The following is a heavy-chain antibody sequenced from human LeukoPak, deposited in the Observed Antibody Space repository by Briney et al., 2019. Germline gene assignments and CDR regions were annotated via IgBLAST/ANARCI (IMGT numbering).Heavy chain of an antibody. Sequence: PSETLSLTCAVYGGSFSGYYWSWIRQPPGKGLEWIGEINHSGSTNYNPSLKSRVTISVDTSKNQFSLKLSSVTAADTAVYYCARGPPFFDPWGQGTLVTVSS. J-gene: IGHJ5*02. V-gene: IGHV4-34*01. CDR3: ARGPPFFDP. CDR2: INHSGST. CDR1: GGSFSGYY.